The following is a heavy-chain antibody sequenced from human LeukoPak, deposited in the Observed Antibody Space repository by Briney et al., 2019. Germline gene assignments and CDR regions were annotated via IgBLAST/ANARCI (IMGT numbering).Heavy chain of an antibody. CDR3: ARRGTSSSLDY. J-gene: IGHJ4*02. CDR1: GGSISSYY. CDR2: IYYSGSS. Sequence: PSETLSLTCTVSGGSISSYYWSWIRQPPGKGLEWIGYIYYSGSSNYNPSLKSRVTISVDTSKNQFSLKLSSVTAADTAVYYCARRGTSSSLDYWGQGTLVIVSS. D-gene: IGHD2-2*01. V-gene: IGHV4-59*08.